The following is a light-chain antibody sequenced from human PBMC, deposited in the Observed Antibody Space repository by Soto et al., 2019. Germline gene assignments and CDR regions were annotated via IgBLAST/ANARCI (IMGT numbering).Light chain of an antibody. J-gene: IGLJ2*01. CDR2: EVS. Sequence: QSAPTQPPSASGSPGQSATISCTGTSSDVGGYNYVSRYQQYPGKAPKLMIYEVSKRPLGVPDRFSGSKSGNTASLTVSGLQAEDEADYYCSSYAGSSTWVFGGGTKLTVL. CDR3: SSYAGSSTWV. CDR1: SSDVGGYNY. V-gene: IGLV2-8*01.